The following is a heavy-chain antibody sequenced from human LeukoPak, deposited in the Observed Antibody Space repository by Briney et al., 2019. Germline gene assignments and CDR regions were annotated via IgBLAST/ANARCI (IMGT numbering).Heavy chain of an antibody. D-gene: IGHD1-26*01. CDR2: INQDGSGK. CDR3: AKASIAGAIGVLDY. J-gene: IGHJ4*02. Sequence: PGGSLRLSCAAFGFTFNNYWMSWVRQAPGKGLEWVANINQDGSGKHYVDSVKGRFIISRDNAKNSLYLQMNSLRAEDTAVYFCAKASIAGAIGVLDYWGQGTLVTVSS. CDR1: GFTFNNYW. V-gene: IGHV3-7*01.